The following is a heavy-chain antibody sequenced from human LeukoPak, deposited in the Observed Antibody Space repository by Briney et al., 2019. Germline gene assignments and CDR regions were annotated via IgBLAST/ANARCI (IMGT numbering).Heavy chain of an antibody. D-gene: IGHD4-17*01. Sequence: SETLSLTCAVSGGSISSSNWWSWVRQPPGKGLEWIGEIYHSGSTNYNPSLKSRVTISVGKSKNQFSLKLSSVTAADTAVYYCARGMSAVTTHFDYWGQGTLVTVSS. CDR3: ARGMSAVTTHFDY. CDR2: IYHSGST. CDR1: GGSISSSNW. J-gene: IGHJ4*02. V-gene: IGHV4-4*02.